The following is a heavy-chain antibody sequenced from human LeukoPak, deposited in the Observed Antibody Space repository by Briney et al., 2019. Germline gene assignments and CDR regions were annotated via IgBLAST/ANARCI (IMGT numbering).Heavy chain of an antibody. CDR2: ISSGGDNT. CDR3: AKLVHSNSPEVDY. D-gene: IGHD4-11*01. Sequence: GGSLRLSCAASGFTFSIYAMSWVRQAPGKGLEWVSGISSGGDNTYYADSMKGRFTISRDNSKNTLHLQVNSLRAEDTAVYSCAKLVHSNSPEVDYWGQGTLVTVSS. V-gene: IGHV3-23*01. CDR1: GFTFSIYA. J-gene: IGHJ4*02.